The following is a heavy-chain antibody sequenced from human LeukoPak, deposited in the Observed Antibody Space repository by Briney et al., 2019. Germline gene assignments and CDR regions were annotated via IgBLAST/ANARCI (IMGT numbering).Heavy chain of an antibody. D-gene: IGHD6-13*01. V-gene: IGHV3-23*01. J-gene: IGHJ4*02. CDR1: GFTFSSYA. CDR3: AKDWEPLAGQQLTPQPFDY. CDR2: ISGSGGST. Sequence: XGGSLRLSCAASGFTFSSYAMNWVRQAPGKGLEWVSAISGSGGSTYYADSVKGRFTISRDNSKNTLYLQMNSLRAEDTALYYCAKDWEPLAGQQLTPQPFDYWGQGTLVTVSS.